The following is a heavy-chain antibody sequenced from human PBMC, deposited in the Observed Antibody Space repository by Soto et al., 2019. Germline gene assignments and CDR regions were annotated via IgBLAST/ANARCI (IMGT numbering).Heavy chain of an antibody. J-gene: IGHJ5*02. D-gene: IGHD2-2*02. Sequence: PSETLSLTCTVSGGSISSGDYYWSWIRQPPGKGLEWIGYIYYSGSTYYNPSLKSRVTISVDTSKNQFSLKLSSVTAADTAVYYCARVIPKGYCSSNSCYKQNWFDPWGQGTLVTVSS. CDR1: GGSISSGDYY. V-gene: IGHV4-30-4*01. CDR3: ARVIPKGYCSSNSCYKQNWFDP. CDR2: IYYSGST.